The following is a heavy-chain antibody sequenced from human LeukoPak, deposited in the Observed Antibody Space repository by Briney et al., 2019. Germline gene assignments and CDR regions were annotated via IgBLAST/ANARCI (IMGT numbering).Heavy chain of an antibody. Sequence: ASVTVSCTASGYTFTSYYMHWVRQAPGQGLEWMGIINPSGGSTSYAQKFQGRITMTRDMSTSTVYMELSSLRSEDTAVYYCARGIHYDSSGYLDAFDIWGQGTMVTVSS. CDR1: GYTFTSYY. CDR2: INPSGGST. D-gene: IGHD3-22*01. J-gene: IGHJ3*02. CDR3: ARGIHYDSSGYLDAFDI. V-gene: IGHV1-46*01.